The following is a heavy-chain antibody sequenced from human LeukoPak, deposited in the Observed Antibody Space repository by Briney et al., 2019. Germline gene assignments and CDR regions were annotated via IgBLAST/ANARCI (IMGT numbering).Heavy chain of an antibody. CDR3: ARADSSGYYYRSGVDY. CDR2: ISSSSTI. J-gene: IGHJ4*02. V-gene: IGHV3-48*02. CDR1: GFTFSSYS. Sequence: QTGGSLRLSCAASGFTFSSYSMNWVRQAPGKGLEWVSYISSSSTIYYADSVKGRFTISRDNAKNSLYLQMNSLRDEDTAVYYCARADSSGYYYRSGVDYWGQGTLVTVSS. D-gene: IGHD3-22*01.